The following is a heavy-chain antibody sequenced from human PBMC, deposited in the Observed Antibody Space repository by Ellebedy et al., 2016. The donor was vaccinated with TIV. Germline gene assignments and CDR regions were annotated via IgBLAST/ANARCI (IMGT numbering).Heavy chain of an antibody. CDR3: AREGGTSLKGGSTSQYNMDV. CDR2: ITGGSTAT. D-gene: IGHD2-2*01. J-gene: IGHJ6*02. V-gene: IGHV3-23*01. CDR1: GFTFENHA. Sequence: GGSLRLXCAASGFTFENHAMTWVRQAPGKGLEWVSSITGGSTATHNADSVKGRFTISRDNSKNTLYLQMNSLRAEDTAVYYCAREGGTSLKGGSTSQYNMDVWGQGTTVTVSS.